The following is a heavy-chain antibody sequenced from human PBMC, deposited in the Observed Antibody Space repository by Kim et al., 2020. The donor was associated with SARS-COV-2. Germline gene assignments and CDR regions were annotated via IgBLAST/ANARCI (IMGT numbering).Heavy chain of an antibody. CDR3: AKGFGGDRAY. V-gene: IGHV3-23*01. J-gene: IGHJ4*02. CDR1: GFPFTGYT. Sequence: GGSLRLSCAASGFPFTGYTMNWVRQAPGKGLEWVSGIIGSGGATYYADSVKGRFTISRDNSKNTLYLHMNSLRADDTAEYYCAKGFGGDRAYWGQGTLVT. CDR2: IIGSGGAT. D-gene: IGHD2-21*01.